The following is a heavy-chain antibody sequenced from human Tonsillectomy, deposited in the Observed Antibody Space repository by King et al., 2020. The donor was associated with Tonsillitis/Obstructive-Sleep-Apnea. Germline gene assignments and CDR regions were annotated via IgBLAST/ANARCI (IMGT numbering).Heavy chain of an antibody. Sequence: VQLQQWGAGLLKPSEPLSLTCAVYGGSFSGYYWSWIRQPPGKGLEWIGEINHSGSTNYNPSLKSRVTISVDTSKNQFSLKLSSVTAADTAVYYCAALRFGELGFDYWGQGTLVTVSS. CDR1: GGSFSGYY. CDR3: AALRFGELGFDY. V-gene: IGHV4-34*01. D-gene: IGHD3-10*01. CDR2: INHSGST. J-gene: IGHJ4*02.